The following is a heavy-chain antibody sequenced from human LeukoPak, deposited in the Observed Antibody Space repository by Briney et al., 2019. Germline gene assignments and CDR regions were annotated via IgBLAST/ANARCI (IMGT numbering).Heavy chain of an antibody. CDR3: AKDVYDSSGYYFDF. V-gene: IGHV3-23*01. Sequence: PGGSPRLSCAASGFTFSSYEMNWVRQAPGKGLEWVSAISGAGGITYYADSVKGHFTISRDNSKNTLYLQMNSLRAEDTALYYCAKDVYDSSGYYFDFWGQGTLVTVSS. CDR1: GFTFSSYE. CDR2: ISGAGGIT. D-gene: IGHD3-22*01. J-gene: IGHJ4*02.